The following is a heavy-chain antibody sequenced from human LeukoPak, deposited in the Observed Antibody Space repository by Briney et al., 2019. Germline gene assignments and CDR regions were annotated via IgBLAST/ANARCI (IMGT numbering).Heavy chain of an antibody. J-gene: IGHJ4*02. CDR3: ATVSAVSYYSDY. V-gene: IGHV3-15*01. CDR1: GFTFSNAW. D-gene: IGHD3-16*02. CDR2: IKSKTDGGTT. Sequence: GGSLRLSCAASGFTFSNAWMSWVRQAPGKGLEWVGRIKSKTDGGTTDYAAPVKGRFTISRDDSKNTLYPQMNSLKTEDTAVYYWATVSAVSYYSDYWAQGPLVTVSS.